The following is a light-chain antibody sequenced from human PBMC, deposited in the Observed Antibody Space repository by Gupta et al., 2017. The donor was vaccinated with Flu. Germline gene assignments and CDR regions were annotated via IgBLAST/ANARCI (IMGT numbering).Light chain of an antibody. CDR2: AAS. CDR3: QQSYSTPLT. J-gene: IGKJ4*01. CDR1: QSISSY. V-gene: IGKV1-39*01. Sequence: LSASVGDRVTITCRASQSISSYLNWYQQKPGKAPKLLIYAASSLQSGVPSRFSGSGSGTDFTLTISSLQPEDFATYYCQQSYSTPLTFGGGTKVEIK.